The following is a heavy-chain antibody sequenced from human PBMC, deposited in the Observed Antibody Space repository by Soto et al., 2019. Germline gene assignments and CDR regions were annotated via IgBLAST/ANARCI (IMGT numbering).Heavy chain of an antibody. D-gene: IGHD6-13*01. CDR3: ARSPRSSPYFDY. CDR1: GYTFSNFW. J-gene: IGHJ4*02. CDR2: IYPGDYET. V-gene: IGHV5-51*01. Sequence: PGESLKISCQYSGYTFSNFWIAWVRQLPGKGLEWMGIIYPGDYETRYSPSFHGKVTISADRSIGTAYLQWSSLEASDSAFYFCARSPRSSPYFDYWGQGALVTVSS.